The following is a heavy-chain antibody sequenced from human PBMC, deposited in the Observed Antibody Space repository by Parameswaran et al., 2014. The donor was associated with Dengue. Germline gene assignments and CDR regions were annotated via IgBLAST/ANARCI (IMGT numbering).Heavy chain of an antibody. D-gene: IGHD2-21*02. CDR3: ATRYYEGAYCGGDCYSLGYYYGMDV. V-gene: IGHV1-46*01. Sequence: WVRQAPGQGLEWMGIINPSGGSTSYAQKFQGRVTMTRDTSTSTVYMELSSLRSEDTAVYYCATRYYEGAYCGGDCYSLGYYYGMDVWGQGTTVTVSS. J-gene: IGHJ6*02. CDR2: INPSGGST.